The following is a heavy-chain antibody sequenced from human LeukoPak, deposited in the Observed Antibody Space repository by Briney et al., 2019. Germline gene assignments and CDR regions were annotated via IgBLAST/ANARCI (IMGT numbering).Heavy chain of an antibody. J-gene: IGHJ5*02. V-gene: IGHV1-69*13. D-gene: IGHD3-22*01. CDR1: GGTFSSYA. CDR2: IIPIFGTA. CDR3: ARAGTYYYDSSGPASNWFDP. Sequence: GASVKVSCKASGGTFSSYAISWVRQAPGQGLEWMGGIIPIFGTANYAQKFQGRVTITADESTSTAYMELSSLRSEDTAVYYCARAGTYYYDSSGPASNWFDPWGQGTLVTVSS.